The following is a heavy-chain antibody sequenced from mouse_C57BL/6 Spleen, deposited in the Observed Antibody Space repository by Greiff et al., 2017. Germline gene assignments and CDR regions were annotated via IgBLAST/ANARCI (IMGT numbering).Heavy chain of an antibody. V-gene: IGHV1-82*01. J-gene: IGHJ2*01. CDR2: IYPGDGDT. Sequence: VQLQQSGPELVKPGASVKISCKASGYAFSSSWMNWVKQRPGKGLEWIGRIYPGDGDTNYNGKFKGKDTLTADKSSSTAYMQLSSLTADDSAVYFCAGEEELGDYWGQGTTLTVSS. D-gene: IGHD4-1*01. CDR1: GYAFSSSW. CDR3: AGEEELGDY.